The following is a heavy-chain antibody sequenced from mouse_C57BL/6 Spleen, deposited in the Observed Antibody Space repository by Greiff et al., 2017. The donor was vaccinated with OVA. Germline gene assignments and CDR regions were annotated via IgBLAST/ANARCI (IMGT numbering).Heavy chain of an antibody. CDR1: GFTIKDYY. Sequence: VQLQQSGAELVKPGASVKLSCTASGFTIKDYYMHWVKQRTEQGLEWIGRIDPEAGETKSAPKFQGKATITADTSSNTAYLQLSSLTAEDTAVYYCARRPYYYGSPFDYWGQGTTLTVSS. CDR3: ARRPYYYGSPFDY. CDR2: IDPEAGET. V-gene: IGHV14-2*01. D-gene: IGHD1-1*01. J-gene: IGHJ2*01.